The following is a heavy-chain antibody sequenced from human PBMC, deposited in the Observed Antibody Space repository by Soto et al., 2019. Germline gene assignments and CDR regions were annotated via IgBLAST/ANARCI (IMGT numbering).Heavy chain of an antibody. V-gene: IGHV3-48*02. CDR3: AGDGVQWELAGEFDY. CDR2: ISGNGDTI. D-gene: IGHD1-26*01. CDR1: EFTFSDYS. J-gene: IGHJ4*02. Sequence: EAQLVESGGDWVQPGGSLRLSCAASEFTFSDYSMNWVRQAPGKGLEWVSYISGNGDTIYYADSVKGRFTISRDNAKNSLYLQMNSLGDEDTAVYYCAGDGVQWELAGEFDYWGQGTLVTVSS.